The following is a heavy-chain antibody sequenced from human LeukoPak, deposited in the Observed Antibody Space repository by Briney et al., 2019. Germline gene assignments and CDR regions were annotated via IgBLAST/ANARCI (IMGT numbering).Heavy chain of an antibody. J-gene: IGHJ4*02. V-gene: IGHV4-59*01. CDR3: AGARYPDCSSTSCYQWGY. D-gene: IGHD2-2*01. Sequence: HSETLSLTCTVSGGSISSYYWSWIRQPPGKGLEWIGYIYYSGSTNYNPSLKSRVTISVDTSKNQFSLKLSSVTAADTAVYYRAGARYPDCSSTSCYQWGYWGQGTLVTVSS. CDR1: GGSISSYY. CDR2: IYYSGST.